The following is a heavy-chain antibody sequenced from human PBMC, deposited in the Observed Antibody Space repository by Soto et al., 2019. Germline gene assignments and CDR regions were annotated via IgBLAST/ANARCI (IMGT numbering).Heavy chain of an antibody. J-gene: IGHJ4*02. CDR2: IYYSGST. V-gene: IGHV4-59*01. CDR1: GGSFSGYY. D-gene: IGHD5-18*01. Sequence: SETLSLTCAVYGGSFSGYYWSWIRQPPGKGLEWIGYIYYSGSTNYNPSLKSRVTISVDTSKNQFSLKLSSVTAADTAVYYCARGYGYNYVGYWGQGTLVTVSS. CDR3: ARGYGYNYVGY.